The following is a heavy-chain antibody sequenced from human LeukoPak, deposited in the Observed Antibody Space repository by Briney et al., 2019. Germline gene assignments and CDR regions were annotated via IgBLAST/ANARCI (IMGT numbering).Heavy chain of an antibody. D-gene: IGHD3-10*01. CDR3: ARANYYSSGSYYGMDV. V-gene: IGHV3-33*01. Sequence: GGSLRLSCAASRFTFNSHVMHWVRQAPGKGLEWVALIWYDGSNRYYVESVKGRFTISRDNSKSTLYLQMNSLRAEDTAVYYCARANYYSSGSYYGMDVWGQGTTVTVSS. J-gene: IGHJ6*02. CDR1: RFTFNSHV. CDR2: IWYDGSNR.